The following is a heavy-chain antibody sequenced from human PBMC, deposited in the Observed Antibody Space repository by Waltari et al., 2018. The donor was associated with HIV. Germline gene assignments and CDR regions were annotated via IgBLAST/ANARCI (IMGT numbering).Heavy chain of an antibody. J-gene: IGHJ6*03. V-gene: IGHV3-30*01. CDR2: ISYDGSNE. CDR3: AREGLPFYYYYYMDV. Sequence: QVQLVESGGGVVQPGRSLRLSCAASGFTFSSSLMHWVRQAPGKGLEWVAIISYDGSNENYADSVRGRFTISRVNSKNTLYLRMNNLRAEDTAVYYCAREGLPFYYYYYMDVWGQGTTVTVSS. CDR1: GFTFSSSL.